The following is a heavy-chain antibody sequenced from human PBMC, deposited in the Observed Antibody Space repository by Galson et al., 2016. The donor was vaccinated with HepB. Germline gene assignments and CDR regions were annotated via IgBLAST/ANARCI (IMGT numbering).Heavy chain of an antibody. CDR1: GFTLSHYA. J-gene: IGHJ4*02. CDR2: ISYDGSNK. V-gene: IGHV3-30-3*01. D-gene: IGHD3-22*01. CDR3: ARDQNYYDTNEYDY. Sequence: SLRLSCAASGFTLSHYAMDWVRQAPGKGLECVAFISYDGSNKYYADSVKGRFTVSRDNSKNTLYLQVNSLRAEDTAVYYCARDQNYYDTNEYDYWGQGTLVTVSS.